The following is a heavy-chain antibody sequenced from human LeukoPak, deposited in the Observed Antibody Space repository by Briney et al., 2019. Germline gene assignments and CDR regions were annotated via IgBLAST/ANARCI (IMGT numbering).Heavy chain of an antibody. D-gene: IGHD4-17*01. Sequence: SETLSLTCTVSGGSIGTYYWTWIRQPAGKGLEWIGRVYTSGSTNYNPSLKSRVTMSVDTSKNQFSLKLTSVTAADTAVYYCAREGHGVVTLDYWAREPRSPSPQ. J-gene: IGHJ4*02. CDR2: VYTSGST. CDR3: AREGHGVVTLDY. V-gene: IGHV4-4*07. CDR1: GGSIGTYY.